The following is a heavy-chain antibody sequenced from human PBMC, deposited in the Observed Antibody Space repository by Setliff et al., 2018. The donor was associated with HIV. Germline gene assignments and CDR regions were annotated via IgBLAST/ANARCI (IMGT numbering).Heavy chain of an antibody. CDR2: INWNGGST. CDR1: GFTFDDCG. CDR3: ARDRGGSYTPLDF. V-gene: IGHV3-20*04. Sequence: GGSLRLSCAASGFTFDDCGMSWVRQAPGKGLEWVSGINWNGGSTGSADSVKGRFTISRDNARNSLYLQLNSLRAEDTAVYYCARDRGGSYTPLDFWGQGTLVTVSS. J-gene: IGHJ4*02. D-gene: IGHD1-26*01.